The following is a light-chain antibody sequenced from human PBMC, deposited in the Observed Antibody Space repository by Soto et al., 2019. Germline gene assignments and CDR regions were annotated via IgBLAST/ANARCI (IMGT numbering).Light chain of an antibody. J-gene: IGKJ1*01. V-gene: IGKV3D-20*01. CDR1: QSISPC. CDR3: QQHSSSPT. Sequence: EIVMTQSPATLSVSTGERATLSYWASQSISPCLAWYQQKPGQAPKLLIYDASSRASGIPDRFSGSGSGTDFTLSISSLEPEDFAAYYSQQHSSSPTFGQGTKVDI. CDR2: DAS.